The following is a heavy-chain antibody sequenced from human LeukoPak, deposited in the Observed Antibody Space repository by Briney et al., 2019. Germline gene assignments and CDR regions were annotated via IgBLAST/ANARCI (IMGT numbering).Heavy chain of an antibody. CDR2: ISSSGSTI. Sequence: LSLTCTVSGYFISSGYYWGWIRQPPGKGLEWVSYISSSGSTIYYADSVKGRFTISRDNAKNSLYLQMNSLRAEDTAVYYCAELGITMIGGVWGKGTTVTISS. J-gene: IGHJ6*04. CDR3: AELGITMIGGV. CDR1: GYFISSGYY. V-gene: IGHV3-11*04. D-gene: IGHD3-10*02.